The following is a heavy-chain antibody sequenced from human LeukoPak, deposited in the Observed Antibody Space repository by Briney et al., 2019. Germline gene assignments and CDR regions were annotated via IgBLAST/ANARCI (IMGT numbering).Heavy chain of an antibody. CDR1: GVSISSGSNY. D-gene: IGHD6-13*01. Sequence: PSETLSLTCSVSGVSISSGSNYWGWIRQPPGKTLEWIGSIYSSGSTYYNPSLKSRVTISVDTSKNQFSLKLSSVTAADTAVYYCAREVVAAPGTVDYWGQGILVTVS. J-gene: IGHJ4*03. CDR3: AREVVAAPGTVDY. V-gene: IGHV4-39*07. CDR2: IYSSGST.